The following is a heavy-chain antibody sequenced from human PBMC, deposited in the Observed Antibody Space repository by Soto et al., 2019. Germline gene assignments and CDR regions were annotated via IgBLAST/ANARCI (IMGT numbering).Heavy chain of an antibody. V-gene: IGHV4-39*01. CDR1: GAPISSSNYY. J-gene: IGHJ6*02. CDR2: IYDTGST. D-gene: IGHD6-13*01. Sequence: SETLSLTCTVSGAPISSSNYYWAWIRQPPGKGLEWIGTIYDTGSTYYNPSLKSRVSISIDTSKNQFSLKLSSVTAADTAVYYCAGGGLPIAAGGIQYYYGMDVWGPGTTVT. CDR3: AGGGLPIAAGGIQYYYGMDV.